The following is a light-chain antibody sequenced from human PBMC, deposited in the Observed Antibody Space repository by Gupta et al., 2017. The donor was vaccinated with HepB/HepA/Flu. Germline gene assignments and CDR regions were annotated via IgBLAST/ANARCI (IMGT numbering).Light chain of an antibody. CDR3: MQDLQTLA. Sequence: DIVMTQSPLSLPVTPGEPASISCRSSQSLLHSNGKTYLDWYVQKPGQPPQVLIYLGSNRASGVPDRFSGSGSGTEFTLKSSRVEAEDVGVYYCMQDLQTLAFGQGTKVEIK. CDR2: LGS. J-gene: IGKJ1*01. CDR1: QSLLHSNGKTY. V-gene: IGKV2-28*01.